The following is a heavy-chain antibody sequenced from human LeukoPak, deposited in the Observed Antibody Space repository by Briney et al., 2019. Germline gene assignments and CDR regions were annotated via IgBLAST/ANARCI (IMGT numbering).Heavy chain of an antibody. CDR1: GGSFSGYY. CDR3: ARPNWNNWFDP. D-gene: IGHD1-1*01. J-gene: IGHJ5*02. CDR2: INHSGST. V-gene: IGHV4-34*01. Sequence: PSETLSLTCAVYGGSFSGYYWSWIRQPPGKGLEWIGEINHSGSTNYNPSLKSRVTISVDTSKNQFSLKLSSVTAADMAVYYCARPNWNNWFDPWGQGTLVTVSS.